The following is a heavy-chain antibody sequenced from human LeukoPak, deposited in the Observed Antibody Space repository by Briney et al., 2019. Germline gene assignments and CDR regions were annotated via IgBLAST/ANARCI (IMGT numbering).Heavy chain of an antibody. CDR3: ARADRGYCSGASCYGFDP. V-gene: IGHV4-4*07. Sequence: SESLSLTCTVSGGSMNNYYWNWIRQSAGKGLEWVGYIYTRGTTNYNPSLKSRLTMSVDTSRSQFSLKLSSVTAADTAVYYCARADRGYCSGASCYGFDPWGQGTLVTVSS. CDR2: IYTRGTT. CDR1: GGSMNNYY. D-gene: IGHD2-15*01. J-gene: IGHJ5*02.